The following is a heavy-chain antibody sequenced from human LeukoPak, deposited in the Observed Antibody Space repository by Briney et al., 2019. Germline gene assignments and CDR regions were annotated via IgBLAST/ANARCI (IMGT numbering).Heavy chain of an antibody. CDR3: VKGRISEDGLDF. J-gene: IGHJ4*02. Sequence: GGSLRLSCAASGFTFSRSAMTWVRQTPGEGLDWVSSICSSGNTYYADSVKGRFTISRDNSKNMLYLQMNSLRAEDTAVYYCVKGRISEDGLDFWGQGTLVTVSS. CDR2: ICSSGNT. D-gene: IGHD6-13*01. CDR1: GFTFSRSA. V-gene: IGHV3-23*01.